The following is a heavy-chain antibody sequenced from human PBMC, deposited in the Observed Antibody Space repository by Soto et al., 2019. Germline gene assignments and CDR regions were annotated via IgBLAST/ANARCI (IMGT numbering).Heavy chain of an antibody. J-gene: IGHJ4*02. CDR2: IGPGSGAT. V-gene: IGHV1-2*02. CDR3: GRGRSGQIVIFY. CDR1: GYTFTGHY. Sequence: GASVKVSCKTSGYTFTGHYIHWVRQAPQQGPEWMGEIGPGSGATRYAEKFRGRVTMTMDTSITTVYMELRNLSPDDTAVYYCGRGRSGQIVIFYWGQGTPVTSPQ. D-gene: IGHD1-26*01.